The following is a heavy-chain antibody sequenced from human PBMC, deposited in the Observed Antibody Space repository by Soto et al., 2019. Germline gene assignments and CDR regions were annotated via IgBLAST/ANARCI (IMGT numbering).Heavy chain of an antibody. D-gene: IGHD6-13*01. V-gene: IGHV5-51*01. J-gene: IGHJ4*02. Sequence: ESLKISCQASGYSFSSSWIGWVRQMPGKGLEWMGIIDPNDSQTIYSPSFQGRVTISADKSIDTAYLQWSSLKTSDTAMYYCARHAGNSWKGDYFDYWGQGALVTVSS. CDR1: GYSFSSSW. CDR3: ARHAGNSWKGDYFDY. CDR2: IDPNDSQT.